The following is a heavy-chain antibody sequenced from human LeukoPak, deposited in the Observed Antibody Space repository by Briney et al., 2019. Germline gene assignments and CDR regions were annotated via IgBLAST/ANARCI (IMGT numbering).Heavy chain of an antibody. CDR3: ARDKDYVRYYYMDV. CDR1: GFIFSSYA. D-gene: IGHD3-16*01. J-gene: IGHJ6*03. V-gene: IGHV3-30*04. Sequence: GGSLRLSCAASGFIFSSYAMHWVRQAPGKGLEWVAILSYDGNNKYYADSVKGRFTLSRDNSKNALYLQMNSLRAEDTAVYYCARDKDYVRYYYMDVWGKGTTVTVSS. CDR2: LSYDGNNK.